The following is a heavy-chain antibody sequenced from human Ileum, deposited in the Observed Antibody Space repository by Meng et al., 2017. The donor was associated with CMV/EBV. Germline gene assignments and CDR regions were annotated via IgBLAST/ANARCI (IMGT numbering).Heavy chain of an antibody. CDR2: INPNSGGT. V-gene: IGHV1-2*02. Sequence: ASVKVSCKASGYTFIDRYMHWVRQAPGQGLEWMGWINPNSGGTNYSQKFQGRVTMTRDTSLGTAFMELTRLRSDDTAVYYCARGDSSGYCSYYCGMDVWGQGTTVTVSS. J-gene: IGHJ6*02. CDR3: ARGDSSGYCSYYCGMDV. CDR1: GYTFIDRY. D-gene: IGHD3-22*01.